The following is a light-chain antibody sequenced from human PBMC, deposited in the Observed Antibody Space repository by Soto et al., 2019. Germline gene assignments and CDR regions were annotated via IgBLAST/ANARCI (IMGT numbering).Light chain of an antibody. CDR2: GNS. J-gene: IGLJ2*01. CDR3: QSYDSSLSAVV. Sequence: QSVLTQPHSVSGAPGQRVTISCTGSSSNVGAGYDVQWYQQLPGTAPKLLISGNSNRPSGVPDRFSGSKSGTSASLAITGLQAEDEADYYCQSYDSSLSAVVFGGGTKLTVL. CDR1: SSNVGAGYD. V-gene: IGLV1-40*01.